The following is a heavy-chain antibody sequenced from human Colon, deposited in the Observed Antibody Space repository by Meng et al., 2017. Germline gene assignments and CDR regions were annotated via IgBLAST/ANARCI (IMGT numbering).Heavy chain of an antibody. CDR3: GRGHFGLDY. CDR2: ISHTGDTI. J-gene: IGHJ4*02. D-gene: IGHD3-10*01. Sequence: QVRLWDSGETLVKPGGSQRLSCAASGLTFRDHSMTWIRQAPGKGLEWVSYISHTGDTIYYSDSVRGRFTVSRDNANNLLFLQMNSLRAEDTALYYCGRGHFGLDYWGPGTLVTVSS. CDR1: GLTFRDHS. V-gene: IGHV3-11*01.